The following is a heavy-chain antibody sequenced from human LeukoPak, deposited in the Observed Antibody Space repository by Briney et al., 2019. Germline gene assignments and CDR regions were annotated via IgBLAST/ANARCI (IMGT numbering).Heavy chain of an antibody. Sequence: GGSLRLSCAASGSMFSNYAMSWVRQAPGKGLEWVSAISRSGGSTYYADSVKGRFTISRDNSKNTLYLQMNSLGAEGTAVYFCARGGGDYCFDYWGQGALVTVSS. CDR3: ARGGGDYCFDY. D-gene: IGHD2-21*02. V-gene: IGHV3-23*01. CDR1: GSMFSNYA. CDR2: ISRSGGST. J-gene: IGHJ4*02.